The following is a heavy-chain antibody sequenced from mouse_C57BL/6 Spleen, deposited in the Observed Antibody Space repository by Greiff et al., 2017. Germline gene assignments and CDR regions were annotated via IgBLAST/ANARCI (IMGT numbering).Heavy chain of an antibody. CDR3: AEEGPDYGGYYFDY. CDR2: INPNNGGT. Sequence: EVQLQQSGPELVEPGASVKMSCKASGYTFTDYNMHWVKQSHGKSLEWIGYINPNNGGTSYNQKFKGKATLTVNKSSSTAYMELRSLTSEDSAVYYCAEEGPDYGGYYFDYWGQGTTLTVSS. V-gene: IGHV1-22*01. J-gene: IGHJ2*01. CDR1: GYTFTDYN. D-gene: IGHD2-4*01.